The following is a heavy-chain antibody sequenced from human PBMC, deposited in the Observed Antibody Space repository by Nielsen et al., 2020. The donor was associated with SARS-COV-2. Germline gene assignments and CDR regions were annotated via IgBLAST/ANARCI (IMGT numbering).Heavy chain of an antibody. CDR1: GFAFSSYA. CDR3: AKGATFYHGSGPYNWFDP. Sequence: GESLKISCAASGFAFSSYAMNWVRQAPGKGLQWVSAISGSGRNTHYTDSVKGRFTISRDNSKNTLYLQMSSLRAEDTAIYYCAKGATFYHGSGPYNWFDPWGRGILVTVSS. CDR2: ISGSGRNT. J-gene: IGHJ5*02. D-gene: IGHD3-10*01. V-gene: IGHV3-23*01.